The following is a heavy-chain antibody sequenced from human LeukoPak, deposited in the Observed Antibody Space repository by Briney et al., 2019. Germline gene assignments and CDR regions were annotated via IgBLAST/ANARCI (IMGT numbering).Heavy chain of an antibody. J-gene: IGHJ5*02. D-gene: IGHD2-21*01. CDR3: ARGAGLLRVPVGH. CDR2: ISSGASTI. CDR1: GFTFSDSY. Sequence: GGSLILSCTASGFTFSDSYMTWIRQAPGKGLEWISFISSGASTIYYAASVKGRFTISRDNTKNSVFLQMTSLRVDDTAVYYCARGAGLLRVPVGHWGQGALVTVSS. V-gene: IGHV3-11*01.